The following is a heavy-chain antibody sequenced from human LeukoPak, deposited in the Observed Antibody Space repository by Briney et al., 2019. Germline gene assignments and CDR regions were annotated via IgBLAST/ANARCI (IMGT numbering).Heavy chain of an antibody. V-gene: IGHV3-74*01. D-gene: IGHD4-23*01. Sequence: GGSLRLSCAGSGFTCSRCWMHWVRKVPGKVLVLVARIGTDGSGTTYADYVQGRFTISRDNAKNTLFLQMNSLRAEDTAVYYCARDKYGGNSNAFDIWGQGTLVTVSS. CDR3: ARDKYGGNSNAFDI. CDR2: IGTDGSGT. J-gene: IGHJ3*02. CDR1: GFTCSRCW.